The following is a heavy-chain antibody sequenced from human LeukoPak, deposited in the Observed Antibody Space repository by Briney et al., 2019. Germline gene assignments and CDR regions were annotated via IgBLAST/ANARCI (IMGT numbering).Heavy chain of an antibody. Sequence: GESLNISCQASGYIFTNTFIGWVRQLPGKGLEWMGIIYPGDSDTRYGPSFQGQVTISADKSITTAYLQWSSLKASDTAMYYCARPIAPAGTDLGYWGQGTLVTVSS. D-gene: IGHD6-13*01. CDR3: ARPIAPAGTDLGY. V-gene: IGHV5-51*01. CDR2: IYPGDSDT. J-gene: IGHJ4*02. CDR1: GYIFTNTF.